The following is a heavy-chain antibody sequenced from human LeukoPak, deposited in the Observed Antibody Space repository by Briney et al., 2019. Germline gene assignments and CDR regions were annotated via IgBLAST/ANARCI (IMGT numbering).Heavy chain of an antibody. D-gene: IGHD6-19*01. CDR1: GFSLSTSGMC. CDR3: ARIHGEYSSGWYYFDY. CDR2: IDWDDDK. V-gene: IGHV2-70*11. Sequence: SGPALVKPTQTLTLTCTFSGFSLSTSGMCVSWIRQPPGKALEWLARIDWDDDKYYSTSLKTRLTISKDTSKNQVVLTMTNMDPVDTATYYCARIHGEYSSGWYYFDYWGQGTLVTVSS. J-gene: IGHJ4*02.